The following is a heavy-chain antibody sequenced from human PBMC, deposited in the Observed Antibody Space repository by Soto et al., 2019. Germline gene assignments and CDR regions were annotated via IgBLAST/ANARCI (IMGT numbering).Heavy chain of an antibody. V-gene: IGHV1-18*01. CDR1: GYTFTSYG. CDR3: ARDHVITFGGVIVSNYYYMDV. J-gene: IGHJ6*03. Sequence: GASVKVSCKASGYTFTSYGISWVRQAPGQGLEWMGWISAYNGNTNYAQKLQGRVTMTTDTSTSTAYMELRSLRSDDTAVYYCARDHVITFGGVIVSNYYYMDVWGKGTTVTVSS. D-gene: IGHD3-16*02. CDR2: ISAYNGNT.